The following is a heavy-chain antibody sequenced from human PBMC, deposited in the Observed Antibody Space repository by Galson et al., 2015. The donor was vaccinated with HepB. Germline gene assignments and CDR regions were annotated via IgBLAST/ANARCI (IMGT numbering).Heavy chain of an antibody. CDR2: ISYDGSNK. J-gene: IGHJ6*02. Sequence: SLRLSCAASGFTFSSYGMHWVRQAPGKGLEWVAVISYDGSNKYYADSVKGRFTISRDNSKNTLYLQMNSLRAEDTAVYYCAKDGGSGSYGDYYYYGMDVWGQGTTVTVSS. D-gene: IGHD1-26*01. CDR1: GFTFSSYG. CDR3: AKDGGSGSYGDYYYYGMDV. V-gene: IGHV3-30*18.